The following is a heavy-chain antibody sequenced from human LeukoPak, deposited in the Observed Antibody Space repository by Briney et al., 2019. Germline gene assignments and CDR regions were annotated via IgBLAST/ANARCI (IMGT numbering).Heavy chain of an antibody. CDR2: IYYSGST. Sequence: SETLSLTCIVSGGSISSSSYDWGWIRQPRGKGLEWIGSIYYSGSTYYNPSFKSRVTISVDTSKNRFSLRLSSVTAADTAVYYCARHKGAQYFDYWGQGSLVTVSS. CDR3: ARHKGAQYFDY. V-gene: IGHV4-39*01. D-gene: IGHD2/OR15-2a*01. J-gene: IGHJ4*02. CDR1: GGSISSSSYD.